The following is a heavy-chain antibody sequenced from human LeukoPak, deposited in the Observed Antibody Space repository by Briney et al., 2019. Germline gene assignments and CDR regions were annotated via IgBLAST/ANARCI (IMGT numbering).Heavy chain of an antibody. D-gene: IGHD7-27*01. CDR2: ISPSGGGT. Sequence: GGSLRLSCAASDFTFSRYAMSWVRQAPGKGLEWVSSISPSGGGTYYAESVKGRFTISRDNSKNTLYLQMNSLRAEDAAVYYCAKDQRAGDGYYYYGVDVWGQGTTVTVSS. CDR3: AKDQRAGDGYYYYGVDV. V-gene: IGHV3-23*01. J-gene: IGHJ6*02. CDR1: DFTFSRYA.